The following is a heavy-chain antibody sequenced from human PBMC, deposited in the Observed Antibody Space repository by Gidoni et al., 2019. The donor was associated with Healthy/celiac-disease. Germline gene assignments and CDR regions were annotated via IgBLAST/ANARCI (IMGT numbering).Heavy chain of an antibody. D-gene: IGHD4-17*01. CDR2: IYTSGST. J-gene: IGHJ5*02. CDR3: ARDDYGDYENWFDP. CDR1: GGSISSGSYY. Sequence: QVQLQESGPGLVKPSQTLSLTCTVSGGSISSGSYYWSWIRQPAGKGLEWIGRIYTSGSTNYNPSLKSRVTISVDTSKNQFSLKLSSVTAADTAVYYCARDDYGDYENWFDPWGQGTLVTVSS. V-gene: IGHV4-61*02.